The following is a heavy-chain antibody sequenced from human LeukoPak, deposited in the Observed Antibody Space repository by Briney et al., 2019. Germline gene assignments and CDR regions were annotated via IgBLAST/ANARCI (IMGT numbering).Heavy chain of an antibody. CDR1: GYTFTGYY. CDR2: INPNSGGT. D-gene: IGHD3-10*01. Sequence: ASVKVSCKASGYTFTGYYMHWVRQAPGQGLEWMGWINPNSGGTNYAQKFQGRVTMTRDTSISTAYMELSRLRSDDTAVYYCARAPLSAYYYGSGSLYYFDYWGQGNLVTVSS. CDR3: ARAPLSAYYYGSGSLYYFDY. V-gene: IGHV1-2*02. J-gene: IGHJ4*02.